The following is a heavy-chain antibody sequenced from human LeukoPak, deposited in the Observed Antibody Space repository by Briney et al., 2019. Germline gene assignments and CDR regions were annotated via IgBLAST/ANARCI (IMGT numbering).Heavy chain of an antibody. CDR2: ISGSGGIT. J-gene: IGHJ4*02. Sequence: GGSLRLSCAASGFTFSSYAMSWVRQAPGKGLEWVSGISGSGGITYYADSVRGRFTISRDNSKNTLYLQMNSLRVEDAAVYYCAKDYGDGSGSYYYFEYWGQGTLVTVSS. CDR1: GFTFSSYA. D-gene: IGHD3-10*01. CDR3: AKDYGDGSGSYYYFEY. V-gene: IGHV3-23*01.